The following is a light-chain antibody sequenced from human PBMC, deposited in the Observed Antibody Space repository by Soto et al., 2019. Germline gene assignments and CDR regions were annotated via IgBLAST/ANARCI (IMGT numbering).Light chain of an antibody. CDR1: KSVSRN. J-gene: IGKJ5*01. V-gene: IGKV3-15*01. CDR3: QQYNNWPPFT. Sequence: EIVMTQSPATLSVSPGDRATLSCRASKSVSRNLAWYQQKPGQAPRLLIYGASTRATGIPARFSGSGSGTEFTLTISSLQSEDFAVYYCQQYNNWPPFTFGQGTRLEIK. CDR2: GAS.